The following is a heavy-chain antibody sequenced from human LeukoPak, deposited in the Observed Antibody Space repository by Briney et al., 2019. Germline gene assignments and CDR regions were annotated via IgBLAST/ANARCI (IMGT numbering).Heavy chain of an antibody. CDR1: GFTFSSYA. D-gene: IGHD2-8*01. Sequence: GGSLRLSCADSGFTFSSYAMRWVRQAPGQGLEWVSVITVGGDLTYNAESVRGGVTISIDNSRNKLYLQMISLRPEDTAVYYCAKDTSIGKYCTNGVCSPFDYWGQGTLVTVSS. CDR3: AKDTSIGKYCTNGVCSPFDY. V-gene: IGHV3-23*01. CDR2: ITVGGDLT. J-gene: IGHJ4*02.